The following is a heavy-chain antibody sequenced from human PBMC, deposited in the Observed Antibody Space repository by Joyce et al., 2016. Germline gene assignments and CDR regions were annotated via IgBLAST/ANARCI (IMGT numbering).Heavy chain of an antibody. J-gene: IGHJ4*02. CDR3: AKDQDYGDYSVDY. CDR1: RFAFSSYA. CDR2: ISSSGGST. V-gene: IGHV3-23*01. D-gene: IGHD4-17*01. Sequence: EVQLLESGGGLVQPGGSLRLSCAASRFAFSSYAMSWVRQAPGKGLEWVSTISSSGGSTYYADSVKGRFTISRDNSENTLYLQMNSLRAGETAVYYCAKDQDYGDYSVDYWGQGTLVTVSS.